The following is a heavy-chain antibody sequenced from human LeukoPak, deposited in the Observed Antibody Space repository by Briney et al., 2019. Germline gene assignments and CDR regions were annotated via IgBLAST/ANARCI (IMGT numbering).Heavy chain of an antibody. CDR2: IYISGST. CDR1: GDSISSYH. V-gene: IGHV4-4*07. D-gene: IGHD2-2*01. Sequence: PSETLSLTCTVSGDSISSYHWSWIRQPAGKRLEWIGRIYISGSTNYNSSLKSRVIMSVDTSKNQFSLKLSSVTAADTAVYYCAREFVAVEPGLFDFWGQGTLVTVSS. CDR3: AREFVAVEPGLFDF. J-gene: IGHJ4*02.